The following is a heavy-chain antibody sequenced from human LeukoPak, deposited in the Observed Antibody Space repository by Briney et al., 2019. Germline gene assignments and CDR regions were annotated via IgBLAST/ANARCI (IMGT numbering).Heavy chain of an antibody. CDR3: SRDLNWSFDY. J-gene: IGHJ4*02. CDR2: IRSKAYGGTT. Sequence: GRSLRLSCSASGFTFGDYAMSWGRQAPGKGLEWVGFIRSKAYGGTTEYAASVEGRFSISRDDSKSIAYLQMNSPKTEDTAVYYCSRDLNWSFDYWGQGILVTVSS. CDR1: GFTFGDYA. V-gene: IGHV3-49*04. D-gene: IGHD1-1*01.